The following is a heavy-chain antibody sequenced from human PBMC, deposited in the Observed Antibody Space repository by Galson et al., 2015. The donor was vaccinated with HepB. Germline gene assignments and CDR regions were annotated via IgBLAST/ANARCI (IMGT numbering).Heavy chain of an antibody. CDR1: GFTFSSYW. D-gene: IGHD3-16*01. Sequence: SLRLSCAASGFTFSSYWMRWVRQAPGKGLVWVSHINTDGSNTGYADSVKGRFTISRDNAKNTLYLQMNSLRAEDTALYYCVRDRAGGWFDPWGQGTLVTVSS. V-gene: IGHV3-74*01. CDR2: INTDGSNT. J-gene: IGHJ5*02. CDR3: VRDRAGGWFDP.